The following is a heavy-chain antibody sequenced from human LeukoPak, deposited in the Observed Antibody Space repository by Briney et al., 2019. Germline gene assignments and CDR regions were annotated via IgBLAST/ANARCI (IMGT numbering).Heavy chain of an antibody. CDR2: IKQDGSDK. CDR1: GFTFSSTW. Sequence: GGSLRPSWEASGFTFSSTWMAGVRKAPGKGLEWVANIKQDGSDKNYVDSVKGRFTISRDNAKNSLYFQMNSLRAEDTALYYCARDVSGSLDYWGQGTLVTVAS. J-gene: IGHJ4*02. V-gene: IGHV3-7*05. D-gene: IGHD1-26*01. CDR3: ARDVSGSLDY.